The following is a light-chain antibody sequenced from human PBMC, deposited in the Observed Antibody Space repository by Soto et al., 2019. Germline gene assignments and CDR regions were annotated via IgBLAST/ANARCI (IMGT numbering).Light chain of an antibody. V-gene: IGKV3-11*01. Sequence: EIVLTQSPATLSLSPGERATLSCGASRGVSGYLAWYQQKPGQAPRLLIYDASNRATGIPARFSGSGSGTDFTLTISSLEPEDFAVYYCQQRSNWPRAFGPGTKVDIK. CDR3: QQRSNWPRA. J-gene: IGKJ3*01. CDR2: DAS. CDR1: RGVSGY.